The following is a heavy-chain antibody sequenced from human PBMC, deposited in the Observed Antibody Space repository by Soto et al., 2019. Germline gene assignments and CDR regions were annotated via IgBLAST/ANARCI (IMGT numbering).Heavy chain of an antibody. CDR1: GDSFNDYY. CDR3: ARESVGATATLDYYYFYMDV. Sequence: ASVKVSCKSSGDSFNDYYLHWVRQAPGQGLEWMGWINPNSGVTKYAQKFQGWVTMTRDTSIRTVYMELSRLRSDDTAVYYCARESVGATATLDYYYFYMDVFGKDTTVTVSS. CDR2: INPNSGVT. V-gene: IGHV1-2*04. D-gene: IGHD1-26*01. J-gene: IGHJ6*03.